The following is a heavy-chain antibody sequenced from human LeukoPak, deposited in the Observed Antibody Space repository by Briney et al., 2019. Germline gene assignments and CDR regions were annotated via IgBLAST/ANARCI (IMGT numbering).Heavy chain of an antibody. CDR2: IYPGDSDT. V-gene: IGHV5-51*01. CDR3: ARTAGSGSYMTYYFDY. J-gene: IGHJ4*02. D-gene: IGHD1-26*01. CDR1: GYIFISYW. Sequence: GESLKISCKGPGYIFISYWIAWVRQMPGKGLEWMGIIYPGDSDTRYSPSFQGQVTISADKSISTAYLQWSSLKASDTAMYYCARTAGSGSYMTYYFDYWGQGTLVTVSS.